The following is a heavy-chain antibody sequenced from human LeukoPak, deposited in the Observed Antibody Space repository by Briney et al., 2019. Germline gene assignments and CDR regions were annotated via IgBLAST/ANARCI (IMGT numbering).Heavy chain of an antibody. CDR3: TTELDVRPNHY. CDR2: IKRKSDGGTT. J-gene: IGHJ4*02. CDR1: GLTFSNAW. Sequence: GGSLRLSCAASGLTFSNAWMSWVRQAPAKGLEWVGRIKRKSDGGTTDYAAPVKGRFTISRDDSKNTLYLQMNSLKSEDTAVYYCTTELDVRPNHYWGQGTLVTVSS. D-gene: IGHD1-14*01. V-gene: IGHV3-15*01.